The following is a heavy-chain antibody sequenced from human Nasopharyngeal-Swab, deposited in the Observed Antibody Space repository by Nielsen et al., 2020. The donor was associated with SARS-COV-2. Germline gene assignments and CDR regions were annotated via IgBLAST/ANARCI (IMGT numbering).Heavy chain of an antibody. CDR1: GFTFSSYW. V-gene: IGHV3-74*01. D-gene: IGHD1-7*01. Sequence: GESLKISCAASGFTFSSYWMHRVRQAPGKGLVWVSRINSNGSSTSYADSVKGRFTISRDNAKNTLYLQMNSLRAEDTAAYYCARVWNYAPYDYWGQGTLVTVSS. J-gene: IGHJ4*02. CDR3: ARVWNYAPYDY. CDR2: INSNGSST.